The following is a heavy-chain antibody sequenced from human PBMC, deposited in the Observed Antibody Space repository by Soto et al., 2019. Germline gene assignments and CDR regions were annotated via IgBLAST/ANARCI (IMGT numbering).Heavy chain of an antibody. CDR1: GFPFSSYE. CDR2: ISISGSTL. V-gene: IGHV3-48*03. CDR3: ASEVVTYSSGWYSSYYSGMDV. D-gene: IGHD6-13*01. Sequence: EVQLVASGGGLVQPGGSLRLSCAASGFPFSSYEMNWVRKAPGKGLEWVSYISISGSTLYYADSVKGRFTISRDNAKNSLYLQMNSRRAEDTAVYYCASEVVTYSSGWYSSYYSGMDVWGQGNTVTVSS. J-gene: IGHJ6*01.